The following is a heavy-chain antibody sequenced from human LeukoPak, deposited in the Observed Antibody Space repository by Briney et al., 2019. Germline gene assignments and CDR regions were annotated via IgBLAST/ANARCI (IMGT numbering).Heavy chain of an antibody. CDR3: ARVIQYSYGYSVAFNI. Sequence: ASVKVSCKASGYTFTGYYMHWVRQAPGQGLEWMGWINTNTGNPTYALGCTGRFVFSLDTSVSTAYLQISSLKAEDTAVYYCARVIQYSYGYSVAFNIWAKGQWSPSLQ. V-gene: IGHV7-4-1*02. J-gene: IGHJ3*02. D-gene: IGHD5-18*01. CDR2: INTNTGNP. CDR1: GYTFTGYY.